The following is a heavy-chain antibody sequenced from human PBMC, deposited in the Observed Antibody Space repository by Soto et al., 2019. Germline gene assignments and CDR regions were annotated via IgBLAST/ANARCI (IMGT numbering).Heavy chain of an antibody. D-gene: IGHD3-22*01. J-gene: IGHJ4*02. CDR3: ARDLYGGTYYDSSGYYFDY. CDR1: GYTFTSYG. V-gene: IGHV1-18*04. Sequence: ASVKVSCKASGYTFTSYGISWVRQAPGQGLEWMGWISAYNGNTNYAQKLQGRVTMTTDTSTSTAYMELRSLRSDDTAVYYCARDLYGGTYYDSSGYYFDYWGQGTLVTVSS. CDR2: ISAYNGNT.